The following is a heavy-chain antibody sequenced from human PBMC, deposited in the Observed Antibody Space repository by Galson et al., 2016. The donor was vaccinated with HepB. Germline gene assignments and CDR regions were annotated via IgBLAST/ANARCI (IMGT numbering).Heavy chain of an antibody. D-gene: IGHD2-15*01. J-gene: IGHJ6*02. CDR2: ISYDGRNK. CDR1: GFTFSNYG. Sequence: SLRLSCAASGFTFSNYGMHWVRQAPGKGLEWVAVISYDGRNKYYADSVKGRFTISRDNSKNTVYLELHGLRAEDTAVYDCARDSVRTVMVEADNYYYYVMGVWGQGTTVAVSS. CDR3: ARDSVRTVMVEADNYYYYVMGV. V-gene: IGHV3-30*19.